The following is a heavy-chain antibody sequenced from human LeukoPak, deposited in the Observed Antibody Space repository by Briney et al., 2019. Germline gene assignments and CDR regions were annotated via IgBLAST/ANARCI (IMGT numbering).Heavy chain of an antibody. CDR1: GFTFSNYD. CDR2: ISSSSSYI. D-gene: IGHD1-26*01. Sequence: GGSLRLSCAASGFTFSNYDMHWVRQAPGKGLEWVSAISSSSSYIYYADSIKGRFTISRDNAENSLYLQMNSPRAEDTAVYYCTRSGTYVFDFWGQGTLVTVSS. J-gene: IGHJ4*02. V-gene: IGHV3-21*01. CDR3: TRSGTYVFDF.